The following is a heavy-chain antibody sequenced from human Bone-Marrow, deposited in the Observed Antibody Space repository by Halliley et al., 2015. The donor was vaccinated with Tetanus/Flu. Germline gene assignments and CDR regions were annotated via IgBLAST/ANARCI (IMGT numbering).Heavy chain of an antibody. D-gene: IGHD2-8*01. Sequence: TLSLTCTVSGGAIASYYWSWIRQPPGKGLEWIGYIYYSGISNSNPSLKSQVTISLDTSKNQFSRKLTSVTAADTAMYYCARGDQWAVRFDNWGQGALVTVAS. CDR3: ARGDQWAVRFDN. CDR1: GGAIASYY. V-gene: IGHV4-59*01. CDR2: IYYSGIS. J-gene: IGHJ4*02.